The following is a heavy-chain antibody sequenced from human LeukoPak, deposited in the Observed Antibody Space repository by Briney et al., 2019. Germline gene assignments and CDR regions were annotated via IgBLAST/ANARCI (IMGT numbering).Heavy chain of an antibody. CDR3: ARVEEATTFNP. V-gene: IGHV3-21*01. CDR2: ISKTSSYI. D-gene: IGHD1-1*01. Sequence: GSLRLSCAASGFSLSSYWMTWVRQAPGKGLEWVSSISKTSSYIYYADSVKGRFTISRDNAKNSLFLQMNSLRAEDTAVYYCARVEEATTFNPWGQGTLVTVSS. J-gene: IGHJ5*02. CDR1: GFSLSSYW.